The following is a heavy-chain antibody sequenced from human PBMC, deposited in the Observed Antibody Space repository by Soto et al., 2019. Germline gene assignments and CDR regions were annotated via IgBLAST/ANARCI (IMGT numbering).Heavy chain of an antibody. J-gene: IGHJ4*02. CDR3: SRLRDTYFFDS. Sequence: PSETLSLTCSVSGDSMTTIGYYWSWVRQHPGKGLEWIGYIYHTGSTYYNPSLKSRVTISLDTSKQQFSLNLTSVTAADTAVYYCSRLRDTYFFDSWGQGTLVTISP. V-gene: IGHV4-31*03. CDR1: GDSMTTIGYY. D-gene: IGHD3-10*01. CDR2: IYHTGST.